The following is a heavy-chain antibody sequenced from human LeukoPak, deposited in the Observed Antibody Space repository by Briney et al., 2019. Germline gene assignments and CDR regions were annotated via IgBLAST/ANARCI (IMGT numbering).Heavy chain of an antibody. CDR3: ARDGPDGYNSPDNWFDP. Sequence: GGSLRLSCAASGFTFSSYAMHWVRQAPGKGLEYVSAISSNGGSTYYANSVKGRFTISRDNSKNTLYLQMGSLRAEDMAVYYCARDGPDGYNSPDNWFDPWGQGTLVTVSS. J-gene: IGHJ5*02. V-gene: IGHV3-64*01. D-gene: IGHD5-24*01. CDR2: ISSNGGST. CDR1: GFTFSSYA.